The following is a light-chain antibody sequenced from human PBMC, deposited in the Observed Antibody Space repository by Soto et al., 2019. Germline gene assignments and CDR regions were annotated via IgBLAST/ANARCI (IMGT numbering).Light chain of an antibody. J-gene: IGLJ2*01. CDR2: LNSDGSH. Sequence: QLVLTQSPSASASLGASVKLTCTLSSGHSSYAIAWHQQQPEKGPRYLMKLNSDGSHSKGDGIPDRFSGSSSGAERYLPISGLQSEDEADYYCQTWGTGIHVVFGGGTKLTVL. V-gene: IGLV4-69*01. CDR3: QTWGTGIHVV. CDR1: SGHSSYA.